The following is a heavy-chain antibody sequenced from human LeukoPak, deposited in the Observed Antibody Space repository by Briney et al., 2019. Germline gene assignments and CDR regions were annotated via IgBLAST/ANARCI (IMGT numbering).Heavy chain of an antibody. J-gene: IGHJ4*02. Sequence: PSETLSLTCTVSGGSISSYYWSWIRQAPGKGLEWIGYIYYSGSTNYNPSLKSRVTISVDTSKNQFSLKLSSVTAADTAVYYCARVAVADHYFDYWGQGTLVTVSS. CDR1: GGSISSYY. CDR2: IYYSGST. V-gene: IGHV4-59*01. D-gene: IGHD6-19*01. CDR3: ARVAVADHYFDY.